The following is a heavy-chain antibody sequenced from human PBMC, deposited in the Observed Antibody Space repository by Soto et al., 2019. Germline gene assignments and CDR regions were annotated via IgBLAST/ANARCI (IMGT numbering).Heavy chain of an antibody. CDR3: ARDSAKVLSSSYPTPRYFDY. D-gene: IGHD6-13*01. CDR1: GYTFTSYG. J-gene: IGHJ4*02. Sequence: ASVKVSCKASGYTFTSYGISWVRQAPGQGLEWMGWISAYNGNTNYAQKLQGRVTMTTDTSTSTAYMELRSLRSDDTAVYYCARDSAKVLSSSYPTPRYFDYWGQGTLVTVSS. CDR2: ISAYNGNT. V-gene: IGHV1-18*01.